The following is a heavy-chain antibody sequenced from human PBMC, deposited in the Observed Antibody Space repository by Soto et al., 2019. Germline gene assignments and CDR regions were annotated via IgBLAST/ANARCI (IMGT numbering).Heavy chain of an antibody. J-gene: IGHJ4*02. Sequence: SETLSLTCTVSGGSVSSGSYYWSWIRQPPGKGLEWIGYIYYSGSTNYNPSLKSRVTISVDTSKNQFSLKLSSVTAADTAVYYCARDAYCTNGVCYNYWGQGTLVTVSS. CDR1: GGSVSSGSYY. V-gene: IGHV4-61*01. CDR3: ARDAYCTNGVCYNY. CDR2: IYYSGST. D-gene: IGHD2-8*01.